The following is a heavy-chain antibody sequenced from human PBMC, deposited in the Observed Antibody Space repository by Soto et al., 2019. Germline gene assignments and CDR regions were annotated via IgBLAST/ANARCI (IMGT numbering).Heavy chain of an antibody. V-gene: IGHV4-39*01. CDR3: VSSSNGACND. CDR2: MTYGGGTA. J-gene: IGHJ4*02. Sequence: SETLSLTCTASSAPISISPYFWGWIRQSPGKGLEWIGSMTYGGGTAYYNSSLKSRVTISVDPAKNQFSLSLSSVTAEDSAVYYCVSSSNGACNDWGQGTVVTVSS. D-gene: IGHD4-4*01. CDR1: SAPISISPYF.